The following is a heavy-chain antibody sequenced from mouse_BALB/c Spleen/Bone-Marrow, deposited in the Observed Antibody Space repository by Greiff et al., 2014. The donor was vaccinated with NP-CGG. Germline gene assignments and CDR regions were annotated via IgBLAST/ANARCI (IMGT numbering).Heavy chain of an antibody. CDR1: GFTFSSFG. J-gene: IGHJ2*01. V-gene: IGHV5-17*02. CDR2: ISSGSSTI. Sequence: EVQLVESGGGLVQPGGSRKLSCAASGFTFSSFGMHWVRQAPEKGLEWVAYISSGSSTIYYADTVMGRFTISRDNPKNTLFLQMTXXXXEDTAMYYCARSGSSSGYFDYWGQGTTLTVSA. CDR3: ARSGSSSGYFDY. D-gene: IGHD1-1*01.